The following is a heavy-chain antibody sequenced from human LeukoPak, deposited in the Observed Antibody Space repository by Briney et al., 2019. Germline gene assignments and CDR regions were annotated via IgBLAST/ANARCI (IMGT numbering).Heavy chain of an antibody. D-gene: IGHD6-19*01. CDR3: TRDLAAVPGPRMDV. CDR2: INPDGSER. CDR1: GFSFSSYY. Sequence: GGSLRLSCAASGFSFSSYYMSWVRQAPGKGLEWVALINPDGSERYYVDSVKGRFTISRDNAKNSLYLQMDSLRDDDTAMYFCTRDLAAVPGPRMDVWGQGTTVTVSS. J-gene: IGHJ6*02. V-gene: IGHV3-7*03.